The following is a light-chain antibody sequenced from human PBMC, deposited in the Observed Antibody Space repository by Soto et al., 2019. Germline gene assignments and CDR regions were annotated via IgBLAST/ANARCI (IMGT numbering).Light chain of an antibody. V-gene: IGKV1-27*01. CDR1: QGISNH. CDR3: QKFTSAPFT. Sequence: DIQMTQSPSSLSASVGDRVTITCRASQGISNHLAWYQRKPGKLPNLLIYAASILQSGVPSRFSGSGSGTDFTLTINSLQPEDVAIYYCQKFTSAPFTFGGGTKVDIK. J-gene: IGKJ4*01. CDR2: AAS.